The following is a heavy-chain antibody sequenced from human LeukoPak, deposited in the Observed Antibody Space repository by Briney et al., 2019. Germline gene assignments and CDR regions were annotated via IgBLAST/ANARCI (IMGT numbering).Heavy chain of an antibody. CDR1: GGSINSGGYY. V-gene: IGHV4-31*03. CDR2: IYHSGST. J-gene: IGHJ3*02. Sequence: SETLSLTCTVSGGSINSGGYYWSWIRQHPGKGLQWIGYIYHSGSTYYNPSLKSRVTISVDTSKNQFSLRVNSVTAADTAVYFCARDDTVISVFDIWGQGTMVTVSS. CDR3: ARDDTVISVFDI. D-gene: IGHD5-18*01.